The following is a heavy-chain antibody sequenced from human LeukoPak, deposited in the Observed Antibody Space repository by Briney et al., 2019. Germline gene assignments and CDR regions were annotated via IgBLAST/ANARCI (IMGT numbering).Heavy chain of an antibody. CDR1: GFTFSTYA. CDR2: ISGRGGST. CDR3: AKAGETTVTASHD. D-gene: IGHD4-17*01. Sequence: GGSLRLSCAASGFTFSTYAMIWVRQAPGKGLEWVSGISGRGGSTYYADSVRGRITISRDNSKNTLYLQMNSLRAEDTALYYCAKAGETTVTASHDWGQGTLVTVSS. J-gene: IGHJ4*02. V-gene: IGHV3-23*01.